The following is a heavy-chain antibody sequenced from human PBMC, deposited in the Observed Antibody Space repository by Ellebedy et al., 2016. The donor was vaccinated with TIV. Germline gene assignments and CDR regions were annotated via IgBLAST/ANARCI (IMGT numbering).Heavy chain of an antibody. V-gene: IGHV3-23*01. CDR1: GFTFGSSA. CDR3: GQWHFGSGSAFDN. CDR2: ISDTGATT. Sequence: GESLKISCAASGFTFGSSAMSWVRQAPGKGLEWVSTISDTGATTYYADSVEGRFTIPRDNSKNTLSLQMNSLRADDTALYYSGQWHFGSGSAFDNWGQGTLITVSS. D-gene: IGHD3-10*01. J-gene: IGHJ4*02.